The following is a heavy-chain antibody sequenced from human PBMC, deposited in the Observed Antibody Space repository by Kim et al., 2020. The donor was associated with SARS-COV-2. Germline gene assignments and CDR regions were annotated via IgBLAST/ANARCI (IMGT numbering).Heavy chain of an antibody. J-gene: IGHJ4*02. D-gene: IGHD7-27*01. CDR2: ISGSGGNT. CDR3: AKDPGINGASY. Sequence: GGSLRLSCAASGLTFINYAMSWVRQAPGKGLEWVSGISGSGGNTYSADSVKGRFTISRDNSKNTLYLQMNSLRADDTALYYCAKDPGINGASYWGQGTPVTVSS. CDR1: GLTFINYA. V-gene: IGHV3-23*01.